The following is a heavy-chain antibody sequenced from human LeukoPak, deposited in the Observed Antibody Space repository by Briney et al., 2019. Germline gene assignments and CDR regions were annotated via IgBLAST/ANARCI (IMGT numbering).Heavy chain of an antibody. V-gene: IGHV3-21*01. CDR2: ISSSSSYI. D-gene: IGHD6-19*01. CDR3: ARVRSSGSKPPEHYFDY. J-gene: IGHJ4*02. Sequence: GGSLRLSCAASGFTFSSYSMNWVRQAPGKGLEWVSSISSSSSYIYYADSVKGRFTISRDNAKNSLYLQMNSLRAEDTAVYYCARVRSSGSKPPEHYFDYWGQGTLVTVSS. CDR1: GFTFSSYS.